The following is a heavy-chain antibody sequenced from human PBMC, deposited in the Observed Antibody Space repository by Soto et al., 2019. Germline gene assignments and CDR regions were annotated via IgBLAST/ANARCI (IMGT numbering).Heavy chain of an antibody. J-gene: IGHJ3*02. D-gene: IGHD7-27*01. CDR1: GGSINGYY. V-gene: IGHV4-4*07. CDR3: AKDESGAADI. Sequence: ETLSLTCTVSGGSINGYYWNWIRQSAGKGLEWIGRIDSRGKTNYTPSLKSRVTMSIDTSKNQFSLSLRFVTAADSAVYFCAKDESGAADIWGQGTMVTVSS. CDR2: IDSRGKT.